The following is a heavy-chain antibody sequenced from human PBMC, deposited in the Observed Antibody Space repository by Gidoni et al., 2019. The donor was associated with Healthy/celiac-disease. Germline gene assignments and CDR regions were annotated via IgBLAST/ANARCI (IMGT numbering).Heavy chain of an antibody. V-gene: IGHV1-24*01. D-gene: IGHD3-16*02. CDR3: ATGFLAYDYIWGSYRRGAFDI. CDR2: FDPEDGET. Sequence: QVQLVKSGAEVKKPGASVKVSCKVSGYTLTELSMHWVRQAPGKGLEWMGGFDPEDGETIYAQKFQGRVTMTEDTSTDTAYMELSSLRSEDTAVYYCATGFLAYDYIWGSYRRGAFDIWGQGTMVTVSS. CDR1: GYTLTELS. J-gene: IGHJ3*02.